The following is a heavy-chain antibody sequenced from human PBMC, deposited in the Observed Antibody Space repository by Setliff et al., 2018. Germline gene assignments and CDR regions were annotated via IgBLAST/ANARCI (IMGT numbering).Heavy chain of an antibody. CDR1: GASMSTSNYF. Sequence: SETLSLTCSVSGASMSTSNYFWGWIRQPPGKGLEWIGNVYHRGSTYYNPSLRSRVTMSVDPSNSHFSLTLRSLTAADTAVYYCARMAVRVASRPSSPLDYYYYMDLWGKGATVTVSS. CDR3: ARMAVRVASRPSSPLDYYYYMDL. D-gene: IGHD6-6*01. CDR2: VYHRGST. V-gene: IGHV4-39*02. J-gene: IGHJ6*03.